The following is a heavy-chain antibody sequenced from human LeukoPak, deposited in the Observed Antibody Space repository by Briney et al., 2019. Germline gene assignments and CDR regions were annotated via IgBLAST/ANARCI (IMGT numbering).Heavy chain of an antibody. CDR2: IYYSGST. CDR3: ASGPYRYSGSGSSFFDY. V-gene: IGHV4-39*07. J-gene: IGHJ4*02. D-gene: IGHD3-10*01. CDR1: GGSISSSSYY. Sequence: PSETLSLTCTVSGGSISSSSYYWGWIRQPPGKGLEWIGSIYYSGSTYYNPSLKSRVTISVDTSKNQFSLKLSSVTAADTAVYYSASGPYRYSGSGSSFFDYWGQGTLVTVSS.